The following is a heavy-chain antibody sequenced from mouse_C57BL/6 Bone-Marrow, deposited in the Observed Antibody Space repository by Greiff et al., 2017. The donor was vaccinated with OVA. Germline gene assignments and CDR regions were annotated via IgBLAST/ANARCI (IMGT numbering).Heavy chain of an antibody. CDR2: INPSSGYT. D-gene: IGHD1-1*01. CDR3: ARELYYYGSSPYYYAMDY. Sequence: QVQLQQSGAELARPGASVKMSCKASGYTFTSYTMHWVKQRPGQGLEWIGYINPSSGYTKYNQKFKDKATLTADKSSSTAYMQLSSLTSEDSAVYYCARELYYYGSSPYYYAMDYGGQGTSVTVSS. CDR1: GYTFTSYT. V-gene: IGHV1-4*01. J-gene: IGHJ4*01.